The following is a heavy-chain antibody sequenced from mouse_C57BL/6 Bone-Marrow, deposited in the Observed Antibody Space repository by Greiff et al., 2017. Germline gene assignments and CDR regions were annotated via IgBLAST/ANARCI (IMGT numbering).Heavy chain of an antibody. D-gene: IGHD2-5*01. V-gene: IGHV14-4*01. CDR1: GFNIKDDY. CDR3: TTPYYYSNFLRGAMDY. J-gene: IGHJ4*01. CDR2: IDPENGDT. Sequence: VQLKESGAELVRPGASVKLSCTASGFNIKDDYMHWVKQRPEQGLEWIGWIDPENGDTEYASKFQGKATITADTSSNTAYLQLSSLTSEDPAVYYCTTPYYYSNFLRGAMDYWGQGTSVTVSS.